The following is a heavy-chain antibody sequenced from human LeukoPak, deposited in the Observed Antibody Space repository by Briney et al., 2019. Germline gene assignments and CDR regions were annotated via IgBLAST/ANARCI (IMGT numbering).Heavy chain of an antibody. CDR2: LSRGGGST. CDR1: GFPFNMFG. Sequence: GGSLRLSCTGSGFPFNMFGIHWVRQAPGQGLDWVSGLSRGGGSTNYADSVKGRFTISRDYSKNMVFLQMNSLRPEDTAVYYCAREQRIRHCSEGVCMEGYYFDYWGQGSLVTVSS. CDR3: AREQRIRHCSEGVCMEGYYFDY. J-gene: IGHJ4*02. D-gene: IGHD2-8*01. V-gene: IGHV3-23*01.